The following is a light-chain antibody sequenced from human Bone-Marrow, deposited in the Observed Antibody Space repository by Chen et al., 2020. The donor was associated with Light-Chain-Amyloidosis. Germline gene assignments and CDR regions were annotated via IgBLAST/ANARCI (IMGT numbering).Light chain of an antibody. J-gene: IGLJ3*02. CDR2: EDY. V-gene: IGLV6-57*01. Sequence: NFMLIQPHSVSESPGKTVIISCTRSRGSIATYYVQWYLQRPGSSPTTVFYEDYHRPSGVPDRLSGAIDRSSNSASLTISGLKTEDAADYYCQYYQGSSQGVFGGGTKLTVL. CDR3: QYYQGSSQGV. CDR1: RGSIATYY.